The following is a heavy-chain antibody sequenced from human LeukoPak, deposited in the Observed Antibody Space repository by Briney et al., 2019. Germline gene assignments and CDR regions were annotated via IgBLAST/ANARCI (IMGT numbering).Heavy chain of an antibody. J-gene: IGHJ4*02. CDR1: GFTFRKYW. D-gene: IGHD2-2*02. CDR3: AKARSLGVTAAINY. Sequence: GGSLRLSCAASGFTFRKYWMAWVRQAPGRGLEWVATIAANGNDKDYEDTLQGRFTISRDNARNSLSLRIDSLRAEDTAQYYCAKARSLGVTAAINYWGQGTLVTVSS. CDR2: IAANGNDK. V-gene: IGHV3-7*03.